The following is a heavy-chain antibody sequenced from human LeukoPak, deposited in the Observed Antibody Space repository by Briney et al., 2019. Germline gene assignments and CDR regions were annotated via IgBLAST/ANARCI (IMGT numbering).Heavy chain of an antibody. V-gene: IGHV1-69*13. Sequence: SVKVSCKASGGTFSSYAISWVRQAPGQGLEWMGGIIPIFGTANYAQKFQGRVTITADESTSTAYMELSSLRSEDTAVYYCARDMEYSSSSGTEFDYRGQGTLVTVSS. CDR2: IIPIFGTA. CDR3: ARDMEYSSSSGTEFDY. J-gene: IGHJ4*02. CDR1: GGTFSSYA. D-gene: IGHD6-6*01.